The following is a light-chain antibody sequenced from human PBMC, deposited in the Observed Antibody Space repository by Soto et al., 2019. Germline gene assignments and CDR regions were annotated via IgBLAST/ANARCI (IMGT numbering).Light chain of an antibody. Sequence: EIVLTQSPGTLSLSPGERVTLSCRASQSIRSSSAWYQQKPGQAPRLLVYSASTRASGIPDRFSGTGSGTTSSPTFSRLEPEHFSVYYCHQYGSSPFTFGPGTRVDF. V-gene: IGKV3-20*01. J-gene: IGKJ3*01. CDR1: QSIRSSS. CDR2: SAS. CDR3: HQYGSSPFT.